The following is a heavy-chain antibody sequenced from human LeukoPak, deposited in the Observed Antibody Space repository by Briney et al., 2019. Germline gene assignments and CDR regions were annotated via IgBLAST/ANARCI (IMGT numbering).Heavy chain of an antibody. Sequence: GSGPTLVNPTRTLTLTCTFSGFSLSTSGVGVGWIRQPPGKGLEWIGSMYYSGSTYYNPSLKSRVTISVDTSKNQFSLKLRSVTAADTAVYYCARHPYSSYNWFDPWGQGTLVTVSS. J-gene: IGHJ5*02. CDR2: MYYSGST. V-gene: IGHV4-39*01. D-gene: IGHD6-13*01. CDR1: GFSLSTSGVG. CDR3: ARHPYSSYNWFDP.